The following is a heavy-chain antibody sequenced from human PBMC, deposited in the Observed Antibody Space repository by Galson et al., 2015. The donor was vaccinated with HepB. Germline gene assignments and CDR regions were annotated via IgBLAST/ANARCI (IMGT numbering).Heavy chain of an antibody. CDR1: GGSISSSY. D-gene: IGHD5-18*01. CDR2: IYYSGST. CDR3: ARAGDTATEFDY. V-gene: IGHV4-59*08. J-gene: IGHJ4*02. Sequence: TLSLTCTVSGGSISSSYWSWIRQPPGKGLEWIAYIYYSGSTNYNPSLKSRVTISVDTSKNQFSLKLTSVTAADTAVYYCARAGDTATEFDYWGQGTLVTVSS.